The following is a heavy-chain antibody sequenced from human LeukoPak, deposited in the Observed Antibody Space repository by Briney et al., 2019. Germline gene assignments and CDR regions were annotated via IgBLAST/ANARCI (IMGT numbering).Heavy chain of an antibody. D-gene: IGHD5-12*01. CDR2: ISSSSSYI. J-gene: IGHJ3*02. CDR3: ARGRSGYDRNDAFDI. Sequence: GGSLRLSCAASGFTFSSYSMNWVRQAPGKGLEWVSSISSSSSYIYYADSVKGRFTISRDNAKNSLYLQMNSLRGEDTAVYYCARGRSGYDRNDAFDIWSQGAMVTVSS. CDR1: GFTFSSYS. V-gene: IGHV3-21*01.